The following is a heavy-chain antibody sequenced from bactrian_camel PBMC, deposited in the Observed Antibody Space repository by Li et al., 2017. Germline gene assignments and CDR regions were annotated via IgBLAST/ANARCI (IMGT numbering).Heavy chain of an antibody. CDR2: INSVDDT. D-gene: IGHD6*01. Sequence: DVQLVESGGELVQPGGSLRLACAASGFTFSSYAMSWVRQAPGKGLEWVSTINSVDDTYYADSVKGRLTISRDNAKNTVYLQMNSLKLEATARYYCVTVTVVAGTTIADFGYWGQGTQVTVS. CDR1: GFTFSSYA. J-gene: IGHJ6*01. V-gene: IGHV3S40*01. CDR3: VTVTVVAGTTIADFGY.